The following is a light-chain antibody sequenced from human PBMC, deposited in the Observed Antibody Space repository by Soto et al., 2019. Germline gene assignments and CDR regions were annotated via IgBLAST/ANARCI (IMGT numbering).Light chain of an antibody. J-gene: IGLJ1*01. CDR1: SSDVGGYNF. CDR2: AVS. Sequence: QSALTQPRSVSGSPGQSVTISCTGTSSDVGGYNFVTWYQQHPDKAPKLLIYAVSKRPSGVPDHFSGSKSGNTASLTISGLQAEDEADYYCGSYAGNAYVFGTATKLTV. CDR3: GSYAGNAYV. V-gene: IGLV2-11*01.